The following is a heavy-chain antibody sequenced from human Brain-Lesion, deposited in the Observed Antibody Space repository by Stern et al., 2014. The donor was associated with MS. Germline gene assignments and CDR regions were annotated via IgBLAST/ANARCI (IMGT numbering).Heavy chain of an antibody. J-gene: IGHJ4*02. CDR1: GYTLTELS. Sequence: QVQLVQSGAEVKKPGASVKVSCKVSGYTLTELSMHWVRQAPRKGLEWMGGFDPEDGETSYAQKCQGRVTMTEDTSTDTAYMELSSLRSEDTAVYYCATLSPGAGGNYYRHFDYWGQGTLVTVSS. V-gene: IGHV1-24*01. D-gene: IGHD1-26*01. CDR3: ATLSPGAGGNYYRHFDY. CDR2: FDPEDGET.